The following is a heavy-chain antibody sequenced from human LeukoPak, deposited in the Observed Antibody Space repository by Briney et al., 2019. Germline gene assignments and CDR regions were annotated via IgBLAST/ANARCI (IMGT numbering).Heavy chain of an antibody. CDR2: IIPIVDIT. Sequence: SVKVSCKTSGFTFSSYGISWVRQAPGQGLEWIGRIIPIVDITNYAQKFQGRVTITADRYTSTTYMELSSLRSQDTAVYYCARDHRVTTIFFDYWGQGTLVTVSS. D-gene: IGHD5-12*01. V-gene: IGHV1-69*04. CDR1: GFTFSSYG. CDR3: ARDHRVTTIFFDY. J-gene: IGHJ4*02.